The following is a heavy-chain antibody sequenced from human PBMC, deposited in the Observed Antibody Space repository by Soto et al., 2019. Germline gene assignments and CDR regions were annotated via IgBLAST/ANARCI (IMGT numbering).Heavy chain of an antibody. J-gene: IGHJ1*01. CDR1: GFTFDGYA. CDR2: INWNSGSI. CDR3: VKDESINWYSGHFRH. Sequence: GGSLRLSCAASGFTFDGYAMHWVRQVPGKGLEWVSGINWNSGSIGYADSVKGRFAISRDNAKNSLHLQMNSLRAEDTAFYYCVKDESINWYSGHFRHWGQGTLVTVSS. V-gene: IGHV3-9*01. D-gene: IGHD6-13*01.